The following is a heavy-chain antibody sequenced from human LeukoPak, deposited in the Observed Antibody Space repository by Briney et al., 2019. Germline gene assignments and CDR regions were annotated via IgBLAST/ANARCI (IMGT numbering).Heavy chain of an antibody. V-gene: IGHV3-21*01. CDR1: GFTFSSYS. Sequence: GGSLRLSCAASGFTFSSYSMNWVRQAPGKGLEWVSSISSSSSYIYYADSVKGRFTISRDNAKNSLYLQMNRLRAEDTAVYYCARYESVDDAFDIWGQGTMVTVSS. CDR2: ISSSSSYI. D-gene: IGHD4-23*01. CDR3: ARYESVDDAFDI. J-gene: IGHJ3*02.